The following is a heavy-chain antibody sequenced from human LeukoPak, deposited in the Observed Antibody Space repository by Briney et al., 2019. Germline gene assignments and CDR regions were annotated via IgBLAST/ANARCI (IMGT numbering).Heavy chain of an antibody. V-gene: IGHV3-9*01. CDR1: GFTFNDYA. CDR2: ISGNRGSI. J-gene: IGHJ3*02. Sequence: GGSLRLSCAASGFTFNDYAMHWVRQAPGKGLEWVSGISGNRGSIDYADSVKGRFTISRDHAKNSLYLQMNSLRAEDTALYYCAKESRMGAFDIWGQGTLVTVSS. CDR3: AKESRMGAFDI. D-gene: IGHD2-8*01.